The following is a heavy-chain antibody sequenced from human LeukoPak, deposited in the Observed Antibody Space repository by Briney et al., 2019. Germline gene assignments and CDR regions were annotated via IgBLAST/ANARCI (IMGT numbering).Heavy chain of an antibody. CDR2: ISASGGST. V-gene: IGHV3-23*01. CDR3: ARSGDLGYYYMDV. CDR1: GFTLSTSA. J-gene: IGHJ6*03. Sequence: GGSLRLSCAASGFTLSTSAMTWVRQAPGKGLEWVSGISASGGSTDYADSVKGRFTISRDNAENTLYLQMNSLRAEDTAVYYCARSGDLGYYYMDVWGKGTTVTVSS. D-gene: IGHD4-17*01.